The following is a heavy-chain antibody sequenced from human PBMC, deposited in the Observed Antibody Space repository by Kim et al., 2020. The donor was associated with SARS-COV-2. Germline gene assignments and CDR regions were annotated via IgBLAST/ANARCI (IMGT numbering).Heavy chain of an antibody. J-gene: IGHJ4*02. V-gene: IGHV4-39*01. D-gene: IGHD5-18*01. CDR3: ARPGGYSYGYNYFDY. Sequence: PSLKRRVPMSVDTSKNQFSLKLSSVTAADTAVYYCARPGGYSYGYNYFDYWGQGTLVTVSS.